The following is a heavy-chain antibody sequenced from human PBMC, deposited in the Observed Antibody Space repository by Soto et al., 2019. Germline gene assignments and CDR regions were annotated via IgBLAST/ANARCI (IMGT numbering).Heavy chain of an antibody. CDR3: ARLVGYSGYDSYSGFDY. J-gene: IGHJ4*02. D-gene: IGHD5-12*01. CDR2: IDPSDSYT. CDR1: GYIFTSYW. V-gene: IGHV5-10-1*01. Sequence: EVQLVQSGAEVKKPGESLRISCKGSGYIFTSYWISWVRQMAGKGLEWMGRIDPSDSYTNYSPSFQGHVTISADKSISTAYLQWISLKASDTAMYYGARLVGYSGYDSYSGFDYWGQGTLVTVSS.